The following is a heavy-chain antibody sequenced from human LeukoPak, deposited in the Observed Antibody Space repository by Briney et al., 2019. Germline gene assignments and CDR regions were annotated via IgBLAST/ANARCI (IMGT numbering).Heavy chain of an antibody. J-gene: IGHJ5*02. CDR1: GYSFTNYW. Sequence: GESLKISCKGSGYSFTNYWIGWVRQMPGKGLEWMGIIYPGDSDTRYSPSFQGQVTISADKSISIAYLQWSSLKASDTAMYYCARRITSNWFDTWGQGTLVTVSS. CDR3: ARRITSNWFDT. CDR2: IYPGDSDT. V-gene: IGHV5-51*01.